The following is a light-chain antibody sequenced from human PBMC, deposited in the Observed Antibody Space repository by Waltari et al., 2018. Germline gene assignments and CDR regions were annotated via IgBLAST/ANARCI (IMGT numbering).Light chain of an antibody. CDR3: CSYAGSSTFVV. CDR2: DVS. J-gene: IGLJ2*01. Sequence: QSALTQPASVSGSPGQSITISCTGTSSDVGGYNYVSWYQQHPGKAPKLMIYDVSKRPSGVSTRFSGSKYGNTASLTISGLQAEDEADYYCCSYAGSSTFVVFGGGTKLTVL. CDR1: SSDVGGYNY. V-gene: IGLV2-23*02.